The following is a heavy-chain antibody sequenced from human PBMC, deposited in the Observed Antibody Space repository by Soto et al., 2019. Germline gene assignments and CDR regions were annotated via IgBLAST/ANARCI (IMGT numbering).Heavy chain of an antibody. CDR2: ISDDGSNE. J-gene: IGHJ6*02. V-gene: IGHV3-30*18. CDR3: AKREGDPAWGYYGMYV. Sequence: QVQLVESGGGVVQPGRSLRLSCAASGFTFNSYGMHWVRQAPGKGLEWVAVISDDGSNEYYADSVKGRFTISRDNSKNTLYLQMNSLRAEDTALYYCAKREGDPAWGYYGMYVWGQGTTVNVSS. CDR1: GFTFNSYG. D-gene: IGHD5-18*01.